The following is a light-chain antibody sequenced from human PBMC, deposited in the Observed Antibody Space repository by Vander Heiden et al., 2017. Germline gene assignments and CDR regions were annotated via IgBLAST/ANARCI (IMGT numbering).Light chain of an antibody. J-gene: IGKJ2*01. CDR1: QSLSSSY. CDR3: QQYGSSPYT. Sequence: TLPPGTLSSSPGERATLSCRASQSLSSSYLAWYQQTPGQPPRLLNYGASSRATGTPGRSSSSGSRTDFTLTISRLAAEDFAVYHCQQYGSSPYTFGQGTKLEIK. V-gene: IGKV3-20*01. CDR2: GAS.